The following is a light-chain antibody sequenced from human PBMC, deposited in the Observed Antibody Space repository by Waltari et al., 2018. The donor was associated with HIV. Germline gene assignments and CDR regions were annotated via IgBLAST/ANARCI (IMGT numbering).Light chain of an antibody. CDR2: GAS. J-gene: IGKJ5*01. CDR1: QSVSSSY. CDR3: QQYGGSPPIT. Sequence: EIVLTQSPGTLSLSPGERATLSCRASQSVSSSYLAWYQQKPGQAPRLLSYGASSRATGSPDRFSGSGSVTDFTLTISRLEPEDFAVYYCQQYGGSPPITFGQGTRLEIK. V-gene: IGKV3-20*01.